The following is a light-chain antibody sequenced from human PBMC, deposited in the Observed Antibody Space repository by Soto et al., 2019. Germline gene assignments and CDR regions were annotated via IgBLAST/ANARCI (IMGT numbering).Light chain of an antibody. V-gene: IGKV1-33*01. J-gene: IGKJ2*01. CDR2: GAS. CDR3: QQYDSLPYT. CDR1: QDINDY. Sequence: EIQMTQSPSSLSASLGDRVTITCQASQDINDYSNWYQQKPGKAPRLLIYGASFLEVGVPSRFSGSGSGTHFTLTISSLQPEDVATYYCQQYDSLPYTFGQGTRLAIK.